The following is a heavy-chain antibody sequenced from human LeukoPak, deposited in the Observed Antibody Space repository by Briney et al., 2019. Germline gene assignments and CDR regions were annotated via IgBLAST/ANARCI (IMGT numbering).Heavy chain of an antibody. CDR3: ARVSLVRGAPDYYFDY. J-gene: IGHJ4*02. Sequence: SETLSLTCTVSGGSISSGSSHYWGWIRQPPGKGLEWIGSIYYSGSPYYNPSLKSRVTMSVDTSKNQFSLKLSSVTAADTAVYYCARVSLVRGAPDYYFDYWGQGTLVTVSS. CDR2: IYYSGSP. D-gene: IGHD3-10*01. V-gene: IGHV4-39*07. CDR1: GGSISSGSSHY.